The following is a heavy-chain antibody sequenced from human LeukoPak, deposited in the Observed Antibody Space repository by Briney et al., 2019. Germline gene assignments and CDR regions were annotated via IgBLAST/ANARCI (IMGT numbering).Heavy chain of an antibody. CDR3: ASVGVAGSAFDY. V-gene: IGHV3-74*01. CDR2: INSDGSST. CDR1: GFTLSSYW. Sequence: GGSLRLSCAASGFTLSSYWMHWVRQAPGKGLVWVSRINSDGSSTSYADSVKGRSTISRDNAKNTLYLQMNSLRAEDTAVYYCASVGVAGSAFDYWGQGSLVTVSS. J-gene: IGHJ4*02. D-gene: IGHD6-19*01.